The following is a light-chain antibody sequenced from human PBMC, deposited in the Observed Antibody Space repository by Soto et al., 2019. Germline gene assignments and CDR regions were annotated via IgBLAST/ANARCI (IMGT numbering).Light chain of an antibody. Sequence: DIQMTQSPSTLSASVGDSVTVTCRASQSISSWLAWYQQKPGKAPKLLIYKASTLESGVPSRFSGSGSGTDFTLTISGLQPDDFATYYCQQYDTYWTFGQGTKVEIK. CDR3: QQYDTYWT. V-gene: IGKV1-5*03. J-gene: IGKJ1*01. CDR1: QSISSW. CDR2: KAS.